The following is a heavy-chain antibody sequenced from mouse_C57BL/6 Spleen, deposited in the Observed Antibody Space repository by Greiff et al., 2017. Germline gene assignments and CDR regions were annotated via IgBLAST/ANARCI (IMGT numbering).Heavy chain of an antibody. J-gene: IGHJ4*01. Sequence: QVQLQQSGPELVKPGASVKISCKASGYAFSSSWMNWVKQRPGKGLEWIGRIYPGDGDTNYNGKFKGTATLTADKSSSTAYMQLSSLTSEDSAVYFCARDEDYAMDYWGQGTAVTVSS. CDR3: ARDEDYAMDY. V-gene: IGHV1-82*01. CDR2: IYPGDGDT. CDR1: GYAFSSSW.